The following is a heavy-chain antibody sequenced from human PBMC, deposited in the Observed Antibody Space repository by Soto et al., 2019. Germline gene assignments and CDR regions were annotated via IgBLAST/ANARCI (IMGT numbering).Heavy chain of an antibody. V-gene: IGHV3-33*01. CDR3: ARDRATYPHYYCDL. CDR2: IWYDGSNT. D-gene: IGHD1-26*01. Sequence: QVQLVESGGGVVQPGRSLRLSCAASGFTFSSYGMHWVRQAPGKGLEWVALIWYDGSNTYYADSVKGRFTISRDNSRNTLYLHMNSLSAEDTAVYYCARDRATYPHYYCDLWGRGTLLSVSS. J-gene: IGHJ2*01. CDR1: GFTFSSYG.